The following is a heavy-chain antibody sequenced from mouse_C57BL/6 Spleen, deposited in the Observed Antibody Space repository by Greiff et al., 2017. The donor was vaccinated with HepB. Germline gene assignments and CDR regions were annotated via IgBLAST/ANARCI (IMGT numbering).Heavy chain of an antibody. CDR1: GFTFSDAW. CDR2: IRNKANNHAT. Sequence: EVHLVESGGGLVQPGGSMKLSCAASGFTFSDAWMDWVRQSPEKGLEWVAEIRNKANNHATYYAESVKGRFTISRDDSKSSVYLQMNSLRAEDTGIYYCTRGYYGSSPYYYAMDYWGQGTSVTVSS. V-gene: IGHV6-6*01. CDR3: TRGYYGSSPYYYAMDY. J-gene: IGHJ4*01. D-gene: IGHD1-1*01.